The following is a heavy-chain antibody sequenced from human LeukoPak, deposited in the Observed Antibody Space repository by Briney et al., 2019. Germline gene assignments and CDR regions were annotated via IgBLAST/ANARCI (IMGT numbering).Heavy chain of an antibody. D-gene: IGHD3-3*01. Sequence: QPGGSLRLSCAASGFTFGSYAMSWVRQAPGKGLEWVSAISGSGGSTYYADSVKGRFTISRDNSKNTLYLQMNSLRAEDTAVYYCAKGLTIFGVVRDAFDIWGQGTMVTVSS. CDR1: GFTFGSYA. J-gene: IGHJ3*02. CDR2: ISGSGGST. CDR3: AKGLTIFGVVRDAFDI. V-gene: IGHV3-23*01.